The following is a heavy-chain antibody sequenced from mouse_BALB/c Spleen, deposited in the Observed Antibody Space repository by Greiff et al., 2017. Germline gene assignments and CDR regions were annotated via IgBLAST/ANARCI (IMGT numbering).Heavy chain of an antibody. CDR2: IYPGNSDT. CDR1: GYSFTSYW. J-gene: IGHJ4*01. V-gene: IGHV1-5*01. Sequence: EVQLQESGTVLARPGASVKMSCKASGYSFTSYWMHWVKQRPGQGLEWIGAIYPGNSDTSYNQKFKGKAKLTAVTSASTAYMELSSLTNEDSAVYYCTRTYGGGAMDYWGQGTSVTVSS. CDR3: TRTYGGGAMDY. D-gene: IGHD2-10*02.